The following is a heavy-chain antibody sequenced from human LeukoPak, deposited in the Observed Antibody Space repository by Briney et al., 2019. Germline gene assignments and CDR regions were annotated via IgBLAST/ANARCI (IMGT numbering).Heavy chain of an antibody. CDR1: GYSISSSNW. J-gene: IGHJ4*02. CDR2: IYYSGST. D-gene: IGHD4-17*01. Sequence: SETLSLTCAVSGYSISSSNWWGWIRQPPGKGLEWIGSIYYSGSTYYNPSLKSRVTISVDTSKNQFSLKLSSVTAADTAVYYCARHGPYGDYSVDYWGQGTLVTVSS. V-gene: IGHV4-38-2*01. CDR3: ARHGPYGDYSVDY.